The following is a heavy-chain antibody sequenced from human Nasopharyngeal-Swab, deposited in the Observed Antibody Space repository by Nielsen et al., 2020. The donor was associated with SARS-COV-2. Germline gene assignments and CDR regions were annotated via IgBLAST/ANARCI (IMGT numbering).Heavy chain of an antibody. J-gene: IGHJ4*02. CDR2: INGDGSSL. D-gene: IGHD5/OR15-5a*01. CDR3: ARGRGSSTSTIGY. CDR1: GFTFSNYR. V-gene: IGHV3-74*01. Sequence: GESLKISCAASGFTFSNYRMHWVRQAPGKGLVWVSRINGDGSSLNYADFVKGRFTISTDNAKSTLYLEMNSLRAEDTAVYYCARGRGSSTSTIGYWGQGTLVTVSS.